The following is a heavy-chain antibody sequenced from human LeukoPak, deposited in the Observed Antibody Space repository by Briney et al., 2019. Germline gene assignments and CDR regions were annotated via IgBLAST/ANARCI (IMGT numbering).Heavy chain of an antibody. CDR2: IYTSGST. CDR1: GGAISSGSYY. J-gene: IGHJ4*02. V-gene: IGHV4-61*02. D-gene: IGHD3-22*01. CDR3: ARVIYYYYSSCSDY. Sequence: PSETLSLTCTVSGGAISSGSYYWSLIRQSAGKGLEWIGRIYTSGSTNYNPSLKSRVTISVDTSKNQFSLKLSSVTAADTAVYYYARVIYYYYSSCSDYMRQRTLVTVSS.